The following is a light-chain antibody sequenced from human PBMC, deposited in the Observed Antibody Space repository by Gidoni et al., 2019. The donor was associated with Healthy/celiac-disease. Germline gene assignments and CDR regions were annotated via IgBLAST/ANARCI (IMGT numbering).Light chain of an antibody. CDR3: QQSYSTPGT. V-gene: IGKV1-39*01. CDR1: QSISSY. CDR2: AAS. J-gene: IGKJ2*02. Sequence: IQMTQSPASLSASLGDRVTITCRASQSISSYLTWYQQKPGKAPKLLIYAASSLQSGVPSRFSGSGSGTEFTLTISSLQPEDFATYYCQQSYSTPGTFGQGTKLEIK.